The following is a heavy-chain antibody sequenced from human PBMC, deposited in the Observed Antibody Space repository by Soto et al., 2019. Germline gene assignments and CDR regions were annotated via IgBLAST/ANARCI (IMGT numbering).Heavy chain of an antibody. CDR1: GFSLSTSGVG. J-gene: IGHJ4*02. V-gene: IGHV2-5*02. CDR3: AHSPYCSGGSCYSGGFNFDY. D-gene: IGHD2-15*01. Sequence: QITLKESGPTLVNPTQTLTLTCTFSGFSLSTSGVGVGWIRQPPGKALEWLALIYWDDDKRYSPSLKSRLTITKDTSKNQVVLTMTNMDPVDTATYYCAHSPYCSGGSCYSGGFNFDYWGQGTLVTVSS. CDR2: IYWDDDK.